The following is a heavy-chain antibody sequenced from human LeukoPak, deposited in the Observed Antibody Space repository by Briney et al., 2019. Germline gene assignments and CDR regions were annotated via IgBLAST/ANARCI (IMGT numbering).Heavy chain of an antibody. CDR1: GFTFDDYA. D-gene: IGHD3-22*01. V-gene: IGHV3-9*01. Sequence: GGSLRLSCAASGFTFDDYAMHWVRQAPGKGLEWVSGISWNSGRIGYADSVKGRFTISRDNAKNSLYLQMTSLRAEDTALYYCAKGSFSSGYYDYWGQGTLVTVSS. J-gene: IGHJ4*02. CDR3: AKGSFSSGYYDY. CDR2: ISWNSGRI.